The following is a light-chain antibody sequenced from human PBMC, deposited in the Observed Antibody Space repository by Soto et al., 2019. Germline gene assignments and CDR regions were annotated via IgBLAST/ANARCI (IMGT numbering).Light chain of an antibody. CDR2: DVS. CDR3: RSYAGSYTFYV. Sequence: QSALTQPRSVSGSPGQSVTISCTGTSSDVGGYNYVSWYQQHPGKAPKLMIYDVSKRPSGVPDRFSGSKSGNTASLTISGCLAEDAAAYYSRSYAGSYTFYVFGSGTKVTVL. CDR1: SSDVGGYNY. J-gene: IGLJ1*01. V-gene: IGLV2-11*01.